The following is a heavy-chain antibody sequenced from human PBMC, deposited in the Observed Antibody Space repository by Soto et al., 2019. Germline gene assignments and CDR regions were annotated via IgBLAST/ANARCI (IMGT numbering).Heavy chain of an antibody. CDR1: GGSINNSRFY. CDR2: IYYSGSA. V-gene: IGHV4-39*01. CDR3: ARRPLVRGIIPYYFDS. D-gene: IGHD3-10*01. J-gene: IGHJ4*02. Sequence: SETLSLTCTVSGGSINNSRFYWGWVRQPPGKRLEWIGSIYYSGSAYYNPSLKSRLTISVDTSKDQFSLNLSSVTAADTAVYFCARRPLVRGIIPYYFDSWGQGTLVTVSS.